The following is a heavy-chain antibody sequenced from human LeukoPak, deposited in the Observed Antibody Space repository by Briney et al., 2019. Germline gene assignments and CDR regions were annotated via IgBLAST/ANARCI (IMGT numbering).Heavy chain of an antibody. CDR3: ARGSVVAANFDF. J-gene: IGHJ4*02. Sequence: GGSLRLSCAASGFTFSDYYMSWIRPAPGQGLEWVSSITISGSSPYNSDSVKGRFTISRDNAKNSLYLQMNSLRAEDTAVYYCARGSVVAANFDFWGQGTLVTVS. CDR1: GFTFSDYY. D-gene: IGHD2-15*01. V-gene: IGHV3-11*01. CDR2: ITISGSSP.